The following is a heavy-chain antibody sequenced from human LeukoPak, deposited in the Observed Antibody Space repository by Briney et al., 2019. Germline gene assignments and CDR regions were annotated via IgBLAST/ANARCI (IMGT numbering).Heavy chain of an antibody. D-gene: IGHD1-26*01. CDR1: GGSISSSSYY. Sequence: SETLSLTCTVSGGSISSSSYYWGWIRQSPGKGLEWIGSIYYSGSTYYNPSLKSRVTISVDTSKNQFSLKLSSVTAADTAVYYCASGSYVSPGDYWGQGTLVTVSS. V-gene: IGHV4-39*07. J-gene: IGHJ4*02. CDR3: ASGSYVSPGDY. CDR2: IYYSGST.